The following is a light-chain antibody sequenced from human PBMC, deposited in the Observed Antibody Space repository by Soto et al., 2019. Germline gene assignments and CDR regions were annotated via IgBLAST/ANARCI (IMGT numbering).Light chain of an antibody. Sequence: EIVLTQSPGTLSLSPGEGATLSCRASQSVSSNFLAWYQQKPGQAPRLLIYGASSRATGIPDRFSGSGSGKDFTLTISRRVPEDFAVYYCQQYGSSPVTFGQGTRLELK. CDR1: QSVSSNF. CDR2: GAS. CDR3: QQYGSSPVT. V-gene: IGKV3-20*01. J-gene: IGKJ5*01.